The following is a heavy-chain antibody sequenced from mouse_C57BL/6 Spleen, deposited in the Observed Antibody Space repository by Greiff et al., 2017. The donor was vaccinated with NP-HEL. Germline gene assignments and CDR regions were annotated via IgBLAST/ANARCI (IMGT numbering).Heavy chain of an antibody. J-gene: IGHJ4*01. CDR1: GFTFSSYA. D-gene: IGHD2-5*01. CDR2: ISSGGDYI. CDR3: TRDAGSYYSNYYAMDY. Sequence: EVKLMESGEGLVKPGGSLKLSCAASGFTFSSYAMSWVRQTPEKRLEWVAYISSGGDYIYYADTVKGRFTISRDNARNTLYLQMSSLKSEDTAMYYCTRDAGSYYSNYYAMDYWGQGTSVTVSS. V-gene: IGHV5-9-1*02.